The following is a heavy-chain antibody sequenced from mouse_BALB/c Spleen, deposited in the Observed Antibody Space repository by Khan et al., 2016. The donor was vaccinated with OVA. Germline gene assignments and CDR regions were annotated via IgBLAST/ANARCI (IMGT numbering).Heavy chain of an antibody. V-gene: IGHV1-20*02. D-gene: IGHD3-3*01. CDR3: TRSYGSGFDY. CDR1: GYSFTGYF. CDR2: INPHIGET. J-gene: IGHJ2*01. Sequence: VRLQQSGPELVRPGASVKISCTASGYSFTGYFMNWVMQSHGKSLEWIGRINPHIGETFYNQRFKDKATLTVDESSSTAHMELRSLASEDSAGDYCTRSYGSGFDYWGQGTTLTVSS.